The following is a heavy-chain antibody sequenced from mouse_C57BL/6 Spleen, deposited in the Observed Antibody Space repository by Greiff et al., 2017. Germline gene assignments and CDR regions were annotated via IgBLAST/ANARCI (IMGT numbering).Heavy chain of an antibody. CDR3: AREDSNQVAWFAY. J-gene: IGHJ3*01. D-gene: IGHD2-5*01. CDR1: GYAFSSSW. V-gene: IGHV1-82*01. Sequence: QVHVKQSGPELVKPGASVKISCKASGYAFSSSWMNWVKQRPGKGLEWIGRIYPGDGDTNYNGKFKGKATLTADKSSSTAYMQLSSLTSEDSAVYFCAREDSNQVAWFAYWGQGTLVTVSA. CDR2: IYPGDGDT.